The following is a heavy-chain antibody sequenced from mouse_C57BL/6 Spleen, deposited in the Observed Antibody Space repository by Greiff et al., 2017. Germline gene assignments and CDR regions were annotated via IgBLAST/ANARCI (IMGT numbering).Heavy chain of an antibody. V-gene: IGHV1-26*01. Sequence: EVQLQQSGPELVKPGASVTISCKASGYTFTDYYMNWVKQSHGKSLEWMGDINPNNGGTSYNQKFKGKATLTVDKSSSTAYMELRSLPSEDSAVYYCASSFYYFDYWGQGTTLTVSS. CDR2: INPNNGGT. CDR3: ASSFYYFDY. CDR1: GYTFTDYY. J-gene: IGHJ2*01.